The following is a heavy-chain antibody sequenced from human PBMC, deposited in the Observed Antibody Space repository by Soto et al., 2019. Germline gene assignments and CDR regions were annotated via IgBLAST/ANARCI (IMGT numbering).Heavy chain of an antibody. Sequence: GGSLSLSCAASGFPFSSYSMHWVRQAPGKGLEYVSVISSNGGSTYYANSVKGRFTISRDNSKNTLYLQMGSLRAEDTAVYYCAREGLWFGESRYYFDYWSQGTLVTVSS. V-gene: IGHV3-64*01. J-gene: IGHJ4*02. D-gene: IGHD3-10*01. CDR2: ISSNGGST. CDR1: GFPFSSYS. CDR3: AREGLWFGESRYYFDY.